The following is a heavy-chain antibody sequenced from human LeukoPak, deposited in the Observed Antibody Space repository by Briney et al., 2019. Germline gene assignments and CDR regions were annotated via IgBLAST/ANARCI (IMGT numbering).Heavy chain of an antibody. J-gene: IGHJ6*03. D-gene: IGHD1-26*01. CDR3: ARYRSGIVGATGYYYMDV. CDR2: IKQDGSEK. Sequence: PGGSLRLSCAASGFTFSSYWMSWVRQAPGKGLEWVANIKQDGSEKYYVDSVKGRFTISRDNAKNSLYLQMNSLRAEDTAVYYCARYRSGIVGATGYYYMDVWGEGTTVTVSS. CDR1: GFTFSSYW. V-gene: IGHV3-7*01.